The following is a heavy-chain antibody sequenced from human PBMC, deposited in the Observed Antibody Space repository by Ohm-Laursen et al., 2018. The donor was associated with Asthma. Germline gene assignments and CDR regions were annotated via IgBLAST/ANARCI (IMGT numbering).Heavy chain of an antibody. D-gene: IGHD2-2*01. J-gene: IGHJ6*02. CDR3: ARAQKGRNYAVEFYGMDV. Sequence: TLSLTCAVYGGSFSGYYWSWLRQPPGKGLEWIGEINHSGGTNYHPSLQSRVTISLDTSKNQFSLKLRSVTAADTSVYYCARAQKGRNYAVEFYGMDVWGQGTTVTVSS. CDR2: INHSGGT. CDR1: GGSFSGYY. V-gene: IGHV4-34*01.